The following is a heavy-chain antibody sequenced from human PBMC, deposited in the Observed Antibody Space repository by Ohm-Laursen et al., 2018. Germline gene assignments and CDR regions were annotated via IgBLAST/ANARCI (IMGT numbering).Heavy chain of an antibody. J-gene: IGHJ5*02. CDR1: GFTFSSYG. Sequence: SLRLSCAASGFTFSSYGINWVRQAPGKGLEWVSSISSGSTYIYYADSVKGRFTISRDNAKNSLYLQMNSLRAEDTAVYYCARDAYGGNSRWSDPWGQGTLVTVSS. D-gene: IGHD4-23*01. CDR3: ARDAYGGNSRWSDP. CDR2: ISSGSTYI. V-gene: IGHV3-21*01.